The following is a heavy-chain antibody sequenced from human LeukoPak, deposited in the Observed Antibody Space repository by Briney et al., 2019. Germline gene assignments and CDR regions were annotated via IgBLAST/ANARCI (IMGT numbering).Heavy chain of an antibody. D-gene: IGHD3-9*01. V-gene: IGHV3-74*01. CDR1: GFTFSNYW. CDR3: ARGADSGYSSDN. Sequence: PGGSLRLSGAASGFTFSNYWMHWVRQAPGKGLVWVSRINSDGRSTNYADSVKGRFTISRDNAKNTLYLQMNSLRAEDTAVYYCARGADSGYSSDNWGQGTLVSVSS. CDR2: INSDGRST. J-gene: IGHJ4*02.